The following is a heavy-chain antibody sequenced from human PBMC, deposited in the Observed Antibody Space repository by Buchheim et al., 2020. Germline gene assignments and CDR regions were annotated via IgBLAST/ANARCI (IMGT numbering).Heavy chain of an antibody. CDR1: GFTFSSYG. D-gene: IGHD2-2*01. V-gene: IGHV3-30*18. CDR3: AKAPVGHCSSTSCYFYYYYGMDV. CDR2: ISYDGSNK. J-gene: IGHJ6*02. Sequence: QVQLVESGGGVVQPGRSLRLSCAASGFTFSSYGMHWVRQAPGKGLEWVAVISYDGSNKYYADSVKGRFTISRDNSKITLYLQMNSLRAEDTAVYYCAKAPVGHCSSTSCYFYYYYGMDVWGQGTT.